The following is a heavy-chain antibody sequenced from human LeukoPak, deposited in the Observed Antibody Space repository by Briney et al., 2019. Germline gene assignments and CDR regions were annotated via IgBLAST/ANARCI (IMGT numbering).Heavy chain of an antibody. CDR3: ARDKNDGSGYYYGY. Sequence: GGSLRLSCAASGFNVSSYSMNWVRQAPGKGLEWVSYISSSSTTIYYADSVKGRFTISRDNAKNSLYLQMNSLRAEDTAVYYCARDKNDGSGYYYGYWGQGTLVTVSS. CDR2: ISSSSTTI. D-gene: IGHD3-22*01. V-gene: IGHV3-48*01. CDR1: GFNVSSYS. J-gene: IGHJ4*02.